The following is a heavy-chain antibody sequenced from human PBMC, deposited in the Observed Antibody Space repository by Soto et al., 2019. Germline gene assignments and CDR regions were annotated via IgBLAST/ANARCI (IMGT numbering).Heavy chain of an antibody. CDR3: ARLVAVAGTYYYYGMDV. Sequence: SETLSLTCTVASGSISTSSYYWSCIRQPPGKGLEWIGIFYYSGSTYYNPSLKSRVSISVDTFKNQFSLKLSSVTAADTAVYYCARLVAVAGTYYYYGMDVWGQGTTVTVSS. CDR1: SGSISTSSYY. CDR2: FYYSGST. V-gene: IGHV4-39*01. D-gene: IGHD6-19*01. J-gene: IGHJ6*02.